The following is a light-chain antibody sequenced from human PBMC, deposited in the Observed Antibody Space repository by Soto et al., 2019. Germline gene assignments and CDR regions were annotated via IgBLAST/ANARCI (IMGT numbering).Light chain of an antibody. Sequence: EIQMTQSPSSLSASVGDRVTITCRASQTINTYVSWCQQRPGKAPKVLIYGSSTLQSGVPSRFSGSGSGTDFTLTISSLQPEDFATYYCQQSFSSPPTFGQGTTVDIK. CDR1: QTINTY. V-gene: IGKV1-39*01. J-gene: IGKJ2*01. CDR3: QQSFSSPPT. CDR2: GSS.